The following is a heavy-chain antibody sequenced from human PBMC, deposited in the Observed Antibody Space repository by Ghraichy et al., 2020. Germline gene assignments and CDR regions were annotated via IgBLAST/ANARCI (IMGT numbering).Heavy chain of an antibody. CDR3: ARDRLNTVYTTDY. CDR1: GFTFGNYV. V-gene: IGHV3-23*01. Sequence: GESLNISCTASGFTFGNYVMNWVRQAPGNGLEWVSVIVGSGANTYYADSVMGRFTISRDNSKNTLYLQMDSLRADDTAVYYCARDRLNTVYTTDYWGQGTLVTVSS. CDR2: IVGSGANT. J-gene: IGHJ4*02. D-gene: IGHD4-17*01.